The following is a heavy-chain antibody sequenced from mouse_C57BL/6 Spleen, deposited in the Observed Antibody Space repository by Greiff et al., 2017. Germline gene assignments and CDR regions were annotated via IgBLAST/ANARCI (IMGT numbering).Heavy chain of an antibody. J-gene: IGHJ2*01. V-gene: IGHV5-6*02. D-gene: IGHD4-1*01. CDR1: GFTFSSYG. Sequence: DVKLVESGGDLVKPGGSLKLSCAASGFTFSSYGMSWVRQTPDKRLEWVATISSGSSYTYYPDSVKGRFTIYRDNAKNTVYLQRSSLKSEDTAMYYCARNGNWDTKSSFDYWGQGTTLTVSS. CDR2: ISSGSSYT. CDR3: ARNGNWDTKSSFDY.